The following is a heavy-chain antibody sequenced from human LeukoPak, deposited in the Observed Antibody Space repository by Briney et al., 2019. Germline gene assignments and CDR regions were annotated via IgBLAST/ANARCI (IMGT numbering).Heavy chain of an antibody. V-gene: IGHV4-59*01. CDR1: GGSINSYY. CDR2: ISYSGNT. Sequence: KTSETLSLTCTVSGGSINSYYWSWIRQPPGKGLEWIGYISYSGNTNYNPSLKSRVTISLDTSKKQFFLKLSSVTAADTAMYYCARGSANWGQGTLVTVSS. J-gene: IGHJ4*02. D-gene: IGHD6-19*01. CDR3: ARGSAN.